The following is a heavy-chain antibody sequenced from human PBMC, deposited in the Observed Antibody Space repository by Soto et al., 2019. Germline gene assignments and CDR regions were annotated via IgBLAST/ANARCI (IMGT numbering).Heavy chain of an antibody. V-gene: IGHV5-51*01. CDR3: ARAPAPYDSGKKWYFHL. CDR1: GYSFTSYW. D-gene: IGHD3-22*01. CDR2: IYPGDSDT. J-gene: IGHJ2*01. Sequence: GESLKISCKGFGYSFTSYWIGWLRQMPGKGLEWMGIIYPGDSDTRYSPSFQGQVTISADKSISTAYLQWSSLKASDTAIYYCARAPAPYDSGKKWYFHLWGRGTLVTVS.